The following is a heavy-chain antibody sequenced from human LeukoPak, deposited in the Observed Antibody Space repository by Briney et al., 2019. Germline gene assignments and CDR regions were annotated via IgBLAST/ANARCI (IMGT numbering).Heavy chain of an antibody. D-gene: IGHD3-22*01. Sequence: HSGGSLRLSCAASGFTFSSYGMHWVRQAPGKGLEWVAVIWYDGSNKNYADSVKGRFTISRDNSKNTLYLQMNSLRAEDTAVYYCARTSVLGGYYQNDAFDIWGQGTMVTVSS. J-gene: IGHJ3*02. CDR2: IWYDGSNK. CDR3: ARTSVLGGYYQNDAFDI. V-gene: IGHV3-33*01. CDR1: GFTFSSYG.